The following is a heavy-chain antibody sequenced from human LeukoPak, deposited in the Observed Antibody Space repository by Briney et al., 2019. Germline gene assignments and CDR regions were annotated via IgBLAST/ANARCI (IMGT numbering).Heavy chain of an antibody. CDR3: ARYSNPGVLHY. V-gene: IGHV4-59*01. D-gene: IGHD4-11*01. CDR1: GGSISSYY. Sequence: NPSETLSLTCTVSGGSISSYYWSWIRQPPGKRLEWIGYIYYSGSTNYNPSLKSRVTISVDTSKNQFSLKLSSVTAADTAVYYCARYSNPGVLHYWGQGTLVTVSS. CDR2: IYYSGST. J-gene: IGHJ4*02.